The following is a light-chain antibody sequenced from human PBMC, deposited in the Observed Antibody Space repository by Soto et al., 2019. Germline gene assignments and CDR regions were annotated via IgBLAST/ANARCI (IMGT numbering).Light chain of an antibody. V-gene: IGLV2-14*03. CDR2: GVS. J-gene: IGLJ1*01. CDR1: SSDVGAYKY. Sequence: QSALTQPASVSGSPGQSITISCTGTSSDVGAYKYVSWYQQHPGKAPKLIIYGVSNRPSGVSNRFSGSKSGNTAFLTISGLQPEDGADYYCSSFTGTTTLDVFGTGTKV. CDR3: SSFTGTTTLDV.